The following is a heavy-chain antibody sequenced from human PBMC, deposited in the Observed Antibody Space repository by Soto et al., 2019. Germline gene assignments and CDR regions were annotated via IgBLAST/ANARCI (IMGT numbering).Heavy chain of an antibody. Sequence: QITLKESGPPLVKPTQTLTLTCTFSGFSLSTSGVGVGWIRQPPGKALEWLALIYWDDDKRYSPSLKSRLTITKDTSKNQVVLTMTNMDPVDTATYYCAQGGWPLNWFDPWGQGTLVTVSS. CDR1: GFSLSTSGVG. CDR2: IYWDDDK. J-gene: IGHJ5*02. V-gene: IGHV2-5*02. CDR3: AQGGWPLNWFDP. D-gene: IGHD6-19*01.